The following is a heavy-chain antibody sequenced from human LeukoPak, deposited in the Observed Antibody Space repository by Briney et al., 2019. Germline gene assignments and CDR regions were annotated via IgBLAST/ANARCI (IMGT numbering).Heavy chain of an antibody. CDR3: ARENSGSYKAAQ. CDR1: GYSISSGYY. D-gene: IGHD1-26*01. V-gene: IGHV4-38-2*02. J-gene: IGHJ4*02. Sequence: KASETLSLTCAVSGYSISSGYYWGWIRQPPGKGLEWIGSIYHSGSTYYNPSLKSRVTISVDTSKNQFSLKLGSVTAADTAVYYCARENSGSYKAAQWGPGTLVTVS. CDR2: IYHSGST.